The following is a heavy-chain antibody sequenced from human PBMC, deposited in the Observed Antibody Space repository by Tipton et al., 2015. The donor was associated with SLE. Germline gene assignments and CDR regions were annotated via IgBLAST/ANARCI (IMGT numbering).Heavy chain of an antibody. V-gene: IGHV4-59*10. D-gene: IGHD3-3*01. CDR2: IYTSAYTSGST. CDR1: GGSFSGYY. CDR3: ARNYDFWGGDRDY. Sequence: TLSLTCAVYGGSFSGYYWSWFRQPAGKGLEWIGRIYTSAYTSGSTNYNPSLNSRVTISVDTSKNQFSLKLSSVTAADTAVYYCARNYDFWGGDRDYWGQGTLVSVSS. J-gene: IGHJ4*02.